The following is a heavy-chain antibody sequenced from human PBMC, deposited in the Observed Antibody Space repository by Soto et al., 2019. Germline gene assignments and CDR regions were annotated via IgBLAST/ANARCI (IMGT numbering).Heavy chain of an antibody. V-gene: IGHV4-59*01. CDR3: ARGLIHAVRLDY. Sequence: QVQLQESGPGLVKPSETLSLTCTVSGGSISSYYWSWIRQPPGKGLEWIGYIYYSGSTNYNPSPKSRVTISVDTYKNPFDLKLSSVTAADTAVYYCARGLIHAVRLDYWGQGTRVTVSS. CDR2: IYYSGST. CDR1: GGSISSYY. D-gene: IGHD5-18*01. J-gene: IGHJ4*02.